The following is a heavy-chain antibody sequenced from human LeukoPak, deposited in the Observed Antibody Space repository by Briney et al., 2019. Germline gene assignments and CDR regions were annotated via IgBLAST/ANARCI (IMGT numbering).Heavy chain of an antibody. V-gene: IGHV3-30*18. Sequence: PGGSLRLSCAASGFTFSSYGMHWVRQAPGKGLEWVAVISYDGSNKYYADSVKGRFTISRDNSKNMLYLQMNSLRAEDTAVYYCAKALPRIVGATEGVDYWGQGTLVTVSS. J-gene: IGHJ4*02. CDR1: GFTFSSYG. CDR2: ISYDGSNK. D-gene: IGHD1-26*01. CDR3: AKALPRIVGATEGVDY.